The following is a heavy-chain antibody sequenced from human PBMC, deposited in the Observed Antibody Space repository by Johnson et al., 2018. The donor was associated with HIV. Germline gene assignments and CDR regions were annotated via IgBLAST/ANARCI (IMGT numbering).Heavy chain of an antibody. CDR2: LSSSGSTI. CDR1: GFTFSDSY. J-gene: IGHJ3*02. CDR3: ARHSSSPWGADAFDI. V-gene: IGHV3-11*04. D-gene: IGHD6-6*01. Sequence: QEKLVESGGGLAMPGGSLRVSCAASGFTFSDSYMSWIRQAPGKGLAWVSYLSSSGSTIYYADSAKGRFSISRDNAKNSLYQQMNSLRAEDTAVYYCARHSSSPWGADAFDIWGQGTMVTVSS.